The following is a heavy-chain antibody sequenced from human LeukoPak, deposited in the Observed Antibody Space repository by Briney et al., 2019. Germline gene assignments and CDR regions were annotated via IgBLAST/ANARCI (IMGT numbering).Heavy chain of an antibody. CDR3: ASTVAGRDYYYYYGMDV. CDR1: GGSISSYY. J-gene: IGHJ6*02. CDR2: TYTSGST. Sequence: PSETLSLTCTVSGGSISSYYWSWIRQPAGKGLEWIGRTYTSGSTKYNPSLKSRVTMSVDTSKNQFSLKLSSVTSADTAVYYCASTVAGRDYYYYYGMDVWGQGTTVTVSS. D-gene: IGHD6-19*01. V-gene: IGHV4-4*07.